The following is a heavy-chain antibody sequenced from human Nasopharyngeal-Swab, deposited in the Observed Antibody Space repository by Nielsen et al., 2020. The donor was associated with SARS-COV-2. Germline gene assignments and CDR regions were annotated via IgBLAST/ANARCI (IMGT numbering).Heavy chain of an antibody. Sequence: GESLEISCAASGFTFNNYNFNWVRQAPGKGPEWVSSISSSSSYIYYADSVKGRFTISRDNAKNSLYLQMNSLRAEDTAVYYCARDGLDYDFWSAYFMDVWGQGTTVTVSS. CDR2: ISSSSSYI. CDR1: GFTFNNYN. D-gene: IGHD3-3*01. CDR3: ARDGLDYDFWSAYFMDV. J-gene: IGHJ6*02. V-gene: IGHV3-21*01.